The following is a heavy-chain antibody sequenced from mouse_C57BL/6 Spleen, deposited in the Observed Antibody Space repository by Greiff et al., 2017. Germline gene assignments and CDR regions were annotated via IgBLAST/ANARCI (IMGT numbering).Heavy chain of an antibody. Sequence: DVMLVESGGGLVQPGGSMKLSCVASGFTFSNYWMNWVRQSPEKGLEWVAQIRLKSDNYATHYAESVKGRFTISRDDSKNSVYLQMNNLRAEDTGIYYCTADGGNYGLFDYWGQGTTLTVSS. CDR1: GFTFSNYW. V-gene: IGHV6-3*01. CDR2: IRLKSDNYAT. D-gene: IGHD1-1*02. J-gene: IGHJ2*01. CDR3: TADGGNYGLFDY.